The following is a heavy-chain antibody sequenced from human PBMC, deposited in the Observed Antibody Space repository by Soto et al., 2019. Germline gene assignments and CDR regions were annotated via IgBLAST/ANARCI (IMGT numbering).Heavy chain of an antibody. J-gene: IGHJ3*02. CDR1: GFTFDDYA. CDR3: AKVNGIIFGVVTGDAFDI. D-gene: IGHD3-3*01. V-gene: IGHV3-9*01. CDR2: ISWNSGSI. Sequence: GGSLRLSCAASGFTFDDYAMHWVRQAPGKGLEWVSGISWNSGSIGYADSVKGRFTISRDNAKNSLYLQMNSLRAEDTALYYCAKVNGIIFGVVTGDAFDIWGQGTMVTV.